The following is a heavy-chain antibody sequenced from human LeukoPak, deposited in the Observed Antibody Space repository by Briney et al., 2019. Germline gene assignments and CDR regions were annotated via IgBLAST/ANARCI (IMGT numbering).Heavy chain of an antibody. J-gene: IGHJ4*02. CDR1: GGSFSGYY. Sequence: SETLSLTCAVYGGSFSGYYWSWIRQPPGKGLEWIGYIYYSGSANYHPSLKSRVTISVDTSKNRFSLRLSSVTAADTAVYYCARVTGYMVEDYFDYWGQGTLVTVSS. CDR3: ARVTGYMVEDYFDY. V-gene: IGHV4-59*01. D-gene: IGHD6-13*01. CDR2: IYYSGSA.